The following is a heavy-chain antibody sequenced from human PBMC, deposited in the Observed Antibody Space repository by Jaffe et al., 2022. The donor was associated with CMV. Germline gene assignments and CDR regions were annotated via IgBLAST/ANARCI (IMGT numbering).Heavy chain of an antibody. J-gene: IGHJ4*02. Sequence: QVQLVESGGGVVQPGRSLRLSCVASGFTFSRHGMHWVRQAPGKGLEWLALIWFDGTNKNYADSVKGRFTISRDNSKNTLYLHMNSLRAEDTAAYYCARSRPDKSGYVFDSWGQGTLVTVSS. CDR3: ARSRPDKSGYVFDS. CDR1: GFTFSRHG. V-gene: IGHV3-33*01. D-gene: IGHD3-3*01. CDR2: IWFDGTNK.